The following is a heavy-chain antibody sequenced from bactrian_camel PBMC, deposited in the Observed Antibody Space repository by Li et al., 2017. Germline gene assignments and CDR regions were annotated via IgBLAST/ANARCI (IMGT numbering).Heavy chain of an antibody. CDR2: IDRDGTT. CDR1: GHTDSIDSLIT. Sequence: HVQLVESGGDSVQAGRTLRLSCVASGHTDSIDSLITMGWLHQAPGKEREGVAVIDRDGTTAYADSVKGRFTISKDNAKTTLYLQMNSLKPEDTAVYYCAAIIQCRANWNETGTYNYWGRGSQGTQVTVS. J-gene: IGHJ4*01. D-gene: IGHD3*01. V-gene: IGHV3S53*01.